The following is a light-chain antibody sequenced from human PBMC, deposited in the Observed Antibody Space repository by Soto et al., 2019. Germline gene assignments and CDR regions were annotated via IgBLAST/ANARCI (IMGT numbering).Light chain of an antibody. CDR2: GAS. Sequence: EIVLTQSPGTLSLSPGESATLSCRASQSVSSSQVAWYQQKPGQAPRLLIYGASSRATGIPDRFSGVGSGTDFTLTISSLEPEDFAVYYCQQYDNSPHTFGQGTKLEIK. CDR1: QSVSSSQ. J-gene: IGKJ2*01. CDR3: QQYDNSPHT. V-gene: IGKV3-20*01.